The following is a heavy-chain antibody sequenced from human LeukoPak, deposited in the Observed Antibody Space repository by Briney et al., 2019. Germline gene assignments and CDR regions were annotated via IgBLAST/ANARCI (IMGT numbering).Heavy chain of an antibody. J-gene: IGHJ6*03. CDR3: AKRDAESYDYYYYMDV. CDR1: GFTFNTYA. V-gene: IGHV3-23*01. D-gene: IGHD2-8*01. Sequence: GGSLRLSCAASGFTFNTYAMSWVRQAPGKGLEWVSAISGSSGNTYYADSVKGRFTISRDNSKNTLFLQMNSLRAEDTAVYYCAKRDAESYDYYYYMDVWGKGTTVTISS. CDR2: ISGSSGNT.